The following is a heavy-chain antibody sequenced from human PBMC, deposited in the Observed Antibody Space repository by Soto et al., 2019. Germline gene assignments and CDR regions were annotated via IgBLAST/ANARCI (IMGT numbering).Heavy chain of an antibody. J-gene: IGHJ4*02. Sequence: GGSMRLSCAASGFTFSTYGMHWVRQAPGKGLEWVAVIWYDGSNKYYADSVKGRFTISRDNSNNTLYLQMNSLRAEDTAVYYCARSPAGYSYGYGADYWGQGTLVTVSS. CDR2: IWYDGSNK. CDR3: ARSPAGYSYGYGADY. V-gene: IGHV3-33*01. D-gene: IGHD5-18*01. CDR1: GFTFSTYG.